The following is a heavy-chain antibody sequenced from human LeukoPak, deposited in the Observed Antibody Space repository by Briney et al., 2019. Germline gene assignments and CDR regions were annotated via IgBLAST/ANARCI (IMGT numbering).Heavy chain of an antibody. V-gene: IGHV4-59*01. CDR3: ARTDSGGWYVFDY. CDR1: GGSLSSYY. Sequence: SETLSLTCTVSGGSLSSYYWSWIRQPPGKXLEWIGHIHYSGSTNHNPSLKSRVTISVDTSKNQFSLELSSVTAADTAVYYCARTDSGGWYVFDYWGQGTLVTVSS. J-gene: IGHJ4*02. D-gene: IGHD6-19*01. CDR2: IHYSGST.